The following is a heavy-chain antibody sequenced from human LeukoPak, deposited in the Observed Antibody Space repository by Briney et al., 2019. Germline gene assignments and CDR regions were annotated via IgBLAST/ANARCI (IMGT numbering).Heavy chain of an antibody. J-gene: IGHJ4*02. V-gene: IGHV4-39*01. D-gene: IGHD6-19*01. CDR1: GDSISSISHY. Sequence: SETLSLTCTVSGDSISSISHYWGWIRQPPGKGLEWIGTIYYSGSTYYNPSLKSRVTISVDTSKNQFSLKLSSVTAAETAVYYCARHKLGTVAGFYFDYWGQGTLVTVSS. CDR3: ARHKLGTVAGFYFDY. CDR2: IYYSGST.